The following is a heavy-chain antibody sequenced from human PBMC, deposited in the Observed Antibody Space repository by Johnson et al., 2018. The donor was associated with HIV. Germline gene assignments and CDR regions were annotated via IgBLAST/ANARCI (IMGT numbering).Heavy chain of an antibody. CDR1: GFTVSSNY. J-gene: IGHJ3*02. V-gene: IGHV3-53*01. CDR2: IYSGGST. Sequence: VQLVESGGGLVKPGGSLRLSCAASGFTVSSNYMSWVRQAPGKGLEWVSVIYSGGSTSYSDSVMGRFTISRDNSKNTLYLHMNSLRAEDTAVYYCATSHGCRGAFDIWGQGTMVTVCS. D-gene: IGHD4/OR15-4a*01. CDR3: ATSHGCRGAFDI.